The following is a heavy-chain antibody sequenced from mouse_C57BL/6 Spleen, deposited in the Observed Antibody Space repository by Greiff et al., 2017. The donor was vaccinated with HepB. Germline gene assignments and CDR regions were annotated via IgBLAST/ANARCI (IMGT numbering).Heavy chain of an antibody. J-gene: IGHJ3*01. CDR1: GFSFNTYA. V-gene: IGHV10-1*01. CDR2: IRSKSNNYAT. D-gene: IGHD1-1*01. CDR3: VRDYGSSPSFAY. Sequence: EVQLVESGGGLVQPKGSLKLSCAASGFSFNTYAMNWVRQAPGKGLEWVARIRSKSNNYATYYADSVKDRFTISRDDSESMLYLQMNNLKTEDTAMYYCVRDYGSSPSFAYWGQGTLVTVSA.